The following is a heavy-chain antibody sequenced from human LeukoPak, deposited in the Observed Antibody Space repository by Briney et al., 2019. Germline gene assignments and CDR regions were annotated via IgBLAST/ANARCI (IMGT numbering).Heavy chain of an antibody. J-gene: IGHJ4*02. CDR1: GYTFTSYY. CDR2: INPNSGGT. D-gene: IGHD2-21*02. V-gene: IGHV1-2*04. Sequence: ASVKVSCKASGYTFTSYYMHWVRQAPGQGLEWMGWINPNSGGTNYAQKFQGWVTMTRETSISTAYMELSRLRSDDTAVYYCARGHCGGDCYLDYWGQGTLVTVSS. CDR3: ARGHCGGDCYLDY.